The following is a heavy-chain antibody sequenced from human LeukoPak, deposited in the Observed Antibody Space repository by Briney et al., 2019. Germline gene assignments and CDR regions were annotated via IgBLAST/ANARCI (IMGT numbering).Heavy chain of an antibody. D-gene: IGHD6-13*01. J-gene: IGHJ4*02. CDR3: ARVSSSWPHYYFGY. Sequence: PSETLSLTCTVSGGSISSSSYYWAWLRQPPGKGPEWIGNIHFSGSTYYNPSLQSRVTMPVDTSRNQFSLKVNSVTAADTAVYYCARVSSSWPHYYFGYWGQGTRVTASS. V-gene: IGHV4-39*07. CDR1: GGSISSSSYY. CDR2: IHFSGST.